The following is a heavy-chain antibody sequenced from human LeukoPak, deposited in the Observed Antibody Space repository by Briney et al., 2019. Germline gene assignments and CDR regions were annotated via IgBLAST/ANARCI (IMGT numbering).Heavy chain of an antibody. Sequence: GGSLRLSCAASGFAFNDYGMHWVRQAPGKGLEWVSYISSSSITIYYADSVKGRFTISRDNAKNSLYLQMNSLRAEDTAVYYCARESYYYASSGYYSPAGFDYWGQGTLVTVSS. CDR2: ISSSSITI. CDR1: GFAFNDYG. D-gene: IGHD3-22*01. J-gene: IGHJ4*02. CDR3: ARESYYYASSGYYSPAGFDY. V-gene: IGHV3-48*01.